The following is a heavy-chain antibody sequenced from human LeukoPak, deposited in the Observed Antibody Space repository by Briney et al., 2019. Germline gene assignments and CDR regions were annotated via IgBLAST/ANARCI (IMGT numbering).Heavy chain of an antibody. CDR3: ARGDYDYAYFDY. CDR1: GFTFSSYS. Sequence: KAGGSLRLSCAASGFTFSSYSMNWVRQAPGKGLEWVSSISSSSSYIYYADSVKGRFTISRDNAKNSLYLQMNSLRAEDTAVYYCARGDYDYAYFDYWGLGTLVTVSS. V-gene: IGHV3-21*01. J-gene: IGHJ4*02. CDR2: ISSSSSYI. D-gene: IGHD3-16*01.